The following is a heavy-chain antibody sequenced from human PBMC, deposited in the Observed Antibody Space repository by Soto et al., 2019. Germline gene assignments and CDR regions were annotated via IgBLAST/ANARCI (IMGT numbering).Heavy chain of an antibody. D-gene: IGHD3-3*01. CDR1: GFTFSIYS. J-gene: IGHJ6*04. CDR2: ISTSSSYI. CDR3: ARVPNGAPAYDFGSGWGGMDV. V-gene: IGHV3-21*01. Sequence: GGSLRLSCAASGFTFSIYSMNWVRQAPGKGLEWVSSISTSSSYIYYADSVKGRFTISRDNAKNSLYLQMNSLRAEDTAVYYCARVPNGAPAYDFGSGWGGMDVWGKGTTVTVS.